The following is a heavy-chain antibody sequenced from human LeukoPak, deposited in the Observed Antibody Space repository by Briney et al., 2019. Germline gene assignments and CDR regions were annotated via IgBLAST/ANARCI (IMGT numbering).Heavy chain of an antibody. CDR3: AREDTPMIIPFDY. J-gene: IGHJ4*02. V-gene: IGHV4-39*02. Sequence: SETLSLTCAVYGGSFSGYYWSWIRQPPGKGLEWIGSIYYSGSTDYIGNIYYNGSAYYNPSLKSRVTISVDTSKNQFSLKLSSVTAADTAVYYCAREDTPMIIPFDYWGQGTLVTVSS. CDR1: GGSFSGYY. D-gene: IGHD5-18*01. CDR2: I.